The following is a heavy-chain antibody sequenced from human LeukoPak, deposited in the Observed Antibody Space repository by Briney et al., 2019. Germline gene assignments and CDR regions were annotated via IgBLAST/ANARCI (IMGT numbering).Heavy chain of an antibody. CDR3: ARDVSSGWYGDY. V-gene: IGHV4-34*01. Sequence: SETLSLTCAVYGGTFSGYYWSWIRQPPGKGLEWIGEINHSGSTNYNPSLKSRVTISVDTSKNQFSLKLSSVTAADTAVYYRARDVSSGWYGDYWGQGTLVTVSS. J-gene: IGHJ4*02. CDR1: GGTFSGYY. D-gene: IGHD6-19*01. CDR2: INHSGST.